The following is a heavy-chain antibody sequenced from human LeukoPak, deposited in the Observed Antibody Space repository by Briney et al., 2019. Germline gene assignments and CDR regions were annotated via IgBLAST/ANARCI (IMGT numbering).Heavy chain of an antibody. CDR3: AKEEEQWLELGHFPH. Sequence: GGSLRLSCAASGFTCGAYGLHWVRRAPGKELEWVALIRYDGQNKYYADSVKGRFTVSRDNSKNTLFLQMNSLTPDDTAVYYCAKEEEQWLELGHFPHWGQGTLVIVSS. CDR1: GFTCGAYG. D-gene: IGHD6-19*01. CDR2: IRYDGQNK. V-gene: IGHV3-30*02. J-gene: IGHJ1*01.